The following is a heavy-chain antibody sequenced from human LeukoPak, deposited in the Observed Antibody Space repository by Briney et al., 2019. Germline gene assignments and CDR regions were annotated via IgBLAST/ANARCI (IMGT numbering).Heavy chain of an antibody. J-gene: IGHJ5*02. CDR1: GYSISSGYY. CDR2: MFRSGST. Sequence: SETLSLTCTVSGYSISSGYYWGWIRQPPGKGLEWIGSMFRSGSTYYNPSLKSRITISLDTSKNQFSLKLSSVTAADTAVYYCARSPFRLAAGQGGWFDPWGQGTLVTVSS. CDR3: ARSPFRLAAGQGGWFDP. D-gene: IGHD6-13*01. V-gene: IGHV4-38-2*02.